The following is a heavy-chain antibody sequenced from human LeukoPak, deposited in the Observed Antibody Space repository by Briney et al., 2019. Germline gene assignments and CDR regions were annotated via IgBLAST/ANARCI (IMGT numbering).Heavy chain of an antibody. J-gene: IGHJ4*02. D-gene: IGHD1-26*01. Sequence: GRSPRLSCAASGFTFSSYGMHWVRQAPGKGLEWVAVIWYDGRDKYYADSVWGRVTISREKFKNTLYLQMNSLRAEDTVVYYCAKDWGATIYYFDCWGQGTLVTVSP. CDR3: AKDWGATIYYFDC. CDR2: IWYDGRDK. CDR1: GFTFSSYG. V-gene: IGHV3-33*03.